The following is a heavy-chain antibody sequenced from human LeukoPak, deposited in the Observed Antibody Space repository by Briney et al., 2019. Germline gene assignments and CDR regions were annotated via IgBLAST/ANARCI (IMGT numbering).Heavy chain of an antibody. J-gene: IGHJ4*02. CDR3: ARLGEKADFDY. Sequence: GGCLRLSCAVSGFTFSSYWMSWVRQAPGKGLEWVANTKQDGSESYYVDSVKGRFTFSRDNAKNSLYLQINSLRAEDTAVYYCARLGEKADFDYWGQGTLVTVSS. D-gene: IGHD3-16*01. CDR2: TKQDGSES. CDR1: GFTFSSYW. V-gene: IGHV3-7*01.